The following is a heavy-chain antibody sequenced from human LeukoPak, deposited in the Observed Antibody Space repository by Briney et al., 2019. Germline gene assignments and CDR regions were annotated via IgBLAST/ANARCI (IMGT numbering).Heavy chain of an antibody. V-gene: IGHV3-21*01. CDR1: GFTFRNYR. J-gene: IGHJ4*02. D-gene: IGHD3-22*01. CDR2: ISTSSTYI. Sequence: GGSLRFSCAASGFTFRNYRMNWVRQAPGKGLEWVSSISTSSTYIFYADSVKGRFTISRDNAKNSLYLQMNSLRAEDTAVYYCARDYDSSGYYYPVYEYWGQGTLVTVSS. CDR3: ARDYDSSGYYYPVYEY.